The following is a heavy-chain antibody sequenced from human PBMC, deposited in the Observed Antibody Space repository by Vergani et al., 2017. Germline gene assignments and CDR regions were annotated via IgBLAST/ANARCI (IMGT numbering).Heavy chain of an antibody. CDR3: ARQRLSSGWSPGDFDD. CDR2: IYYSGLT. D-gene: IGHD6-19*01. Sequence: QLQLQQSGPGLVKPSETLFLTCTVSADSISSGSYYWGWIRQPPGKSLEWIGSIYYSGLTYYNPSLKSRVAISVDTSKNQFSLKVTSVTAAEAAVYFWARQRLSSGWSPGDFDDWGQGILVTVSS. CDR1: ADSISSGSYY. V-gene: IGHV4-39*01. J-gene: IGHJ4*02.